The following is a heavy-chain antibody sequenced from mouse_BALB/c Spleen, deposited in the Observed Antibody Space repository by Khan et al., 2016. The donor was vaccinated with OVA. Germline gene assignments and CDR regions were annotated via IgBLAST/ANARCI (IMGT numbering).Heavy chain of an antibody. Sequence: QIQLVQSGPELKKPGETVKISCKASGYTFTNYGMNWVKQAPGKGLKWMGWINTYTGAPKYADDFKGRFAFFLETSASTAYLQINNLKNEGTATYLYASVGYWYFGVWGAGTTVTVS. J-gene: IGHJ1*01. CDR1: GYTFTNYG. CDR3: ASVGYWYFGV. CDR2: INTYTGAP. V-gene: IGHV9-3-1*01.